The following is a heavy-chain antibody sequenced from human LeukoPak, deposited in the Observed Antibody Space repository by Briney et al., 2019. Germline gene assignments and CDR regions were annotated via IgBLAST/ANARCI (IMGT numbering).Heavy chain of an antibody. CDR2: INIGGTNT. CDR3: ATDGAGFDT. V-gene: IGHV3-11*01. Sequence: GGSLRLSCAASGLTFSDYYMSWIRQAPGKGLEWLSYINIGGTNTHYADSVKGRFTISRDNARKSLYLEMTNLRAEDTAVYYCATDGAGFDTWGQGVLVTVSS. J-gene: IGHJ5*02. CDR1: GLTFSDYY.